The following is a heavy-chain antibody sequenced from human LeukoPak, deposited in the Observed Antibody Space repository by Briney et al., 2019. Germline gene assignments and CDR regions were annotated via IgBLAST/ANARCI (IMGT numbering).Heavy chain of an antibody. CDR2: IYYSGST. V-gene: IGHV4-59*08. D-gene: IGHD1-26*01. Sequence: PSETLSLTCTVSGGSISSYHWSWIRQPPGKGLEWIGYIYYSGSTNYNPSLKSRVTISVDTSKNQFSLKLSSVTAADTAVYYCARHKAGSYFIFDYWGQGTLVTVSS. CDR3: ARHKAGSYFIFDY. CDR1: GGSISSYH. J-gene: IGHJ4*02.